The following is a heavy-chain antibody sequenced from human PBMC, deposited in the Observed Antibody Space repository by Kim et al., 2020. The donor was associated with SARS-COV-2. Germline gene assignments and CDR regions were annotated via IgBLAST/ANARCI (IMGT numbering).Heavy chain of an antibody. J-gene: IGHJ4*02. CDR3: ARDGPAETYDFWSGYFV. D-gene: IGHD3-3*01. Sequence: VKGRFTISRDNSKNTLYLQMNSLRAEDTAVYYCARDGPAETYDFWSGYFVWGQGTLVTVSS. V-gene: IGHV3-30*07.